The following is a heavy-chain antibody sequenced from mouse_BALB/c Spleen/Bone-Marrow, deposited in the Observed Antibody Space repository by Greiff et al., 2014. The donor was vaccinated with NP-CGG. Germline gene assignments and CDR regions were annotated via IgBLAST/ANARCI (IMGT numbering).Heavy chain of an antibody. V-gene: IGHV5-6*01. J-gene: IGHJ4*01. CDR3: ARNQRYYAMDY. CDR1: GFTFSSYG. CDR2: ISSGGSNT. Sequence: EVMLVESGGDLVKPGGSLKLSCAASGFTFSSYGMSWGRQTPDKRLEWVATISSGGSNTYYPDSVKGRFTISRDNAKNTLYLQMSSRKSEDTAMYYCARNQRYYAMDYWGQGTSVTVSS.